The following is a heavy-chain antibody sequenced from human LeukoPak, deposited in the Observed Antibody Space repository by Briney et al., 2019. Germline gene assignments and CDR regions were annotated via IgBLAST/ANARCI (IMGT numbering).Heavy chain of an antibody. V-gene: IGHV3-23*01. D-gene: IGHD6-19*01. Sequence: GGSLRLSCAASGFTFSSYAMSWVRQAPGKGLEWVSAISGSGGSTYYADSVEGRFTISRDNSKNTLYLQMNSLRAEDTAVYYCAKALSAITYSSGWYYFDYWGQGTLVTVSS. CDR1: GFTFSSYA. CDR2: ISGSGGST. CDR3: AKALSAITYSSGWYYFDY. J-gene: IGHJ4*02.